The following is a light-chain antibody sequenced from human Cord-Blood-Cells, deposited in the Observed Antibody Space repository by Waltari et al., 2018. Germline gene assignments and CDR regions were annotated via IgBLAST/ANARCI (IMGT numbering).Light chain of an antibody. CDR2: DAS. CDR3: QQRSNWYS. CDR1: QSVSSY. V-gene: IGKV3-11*01. J-gene: IGKJ2*03. Sequence: ELVLTQPPATLSSSPGERATLSCRASQSVSSYLAWYQQKPGQAPRLLIYDASNRATGIPARFSGSGSGTDFTLTISSLEPEDFAVYYCQQRSNWYSFGQGTKLEIK.